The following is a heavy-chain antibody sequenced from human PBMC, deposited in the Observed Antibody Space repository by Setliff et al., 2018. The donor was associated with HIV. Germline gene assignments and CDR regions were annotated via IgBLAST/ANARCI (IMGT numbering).Heavy chain of an antibody. D-gene: IGHD5-18*01. Sequence: KTSETLSLTCTVSGGSISSSTYYWGRIRQPPGKGLEWIGTIYYSGSTYYNPSLKSRLTISVDTSKNQFSLKLSSVTAADTAVYYCARRDGYSYGFYFDYWGQGTLVTVSS. J-gene: IGHJ4*02. V-gene: IGHV4-39*01. CDR2: IYYSGST. CDR1: GGSISSSTYY. CDR3: ARRDGYSYGFYFDY.